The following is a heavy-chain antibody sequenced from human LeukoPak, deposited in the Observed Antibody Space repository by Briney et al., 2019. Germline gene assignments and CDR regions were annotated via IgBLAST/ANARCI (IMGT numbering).Heavy chain of an antibody. Sequence: GGSLRLSCAASGFTFSIYGMHWVRQAPGKGLEWVAVISYDGSNKYYADSVKGRFTISRDNSKNTLYLQMNSLRAEDTAVYYCAKDRWRAGYFDYWGQGTLVTVSS. D-gene: IGHD6-13*01. CDR3: AKDRWRAGYFDY. V-gene: IGHV3-30*18. CDR2: ISYDGSNK. CDR1: GFTFSIYG. J-gene: IGHJ4*02.